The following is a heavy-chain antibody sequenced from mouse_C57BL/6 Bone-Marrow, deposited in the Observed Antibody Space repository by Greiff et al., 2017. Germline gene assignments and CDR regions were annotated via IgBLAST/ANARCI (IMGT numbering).Heavy chain of an antibody. D-gene: IGHD1-1*01. Sequence: QVTLKVSGPGLLQSSQTLSLSCSFSGFSLSTSGMGVSWIRQPSGKGLEWLAHLYWDDAKRYNPSLKNRLPISKDTSRNPVFLHSTRVDTADTATYYCARRGDDSRYAMDYWGQGTSVTVSS. J-gene: IGHJ4*01. CDR3: ARRGDDSRYAMDY. V-gene: IGHV8-12*01. CDR2: LYWDDAK. CDR1: GFSLSTSGMG.